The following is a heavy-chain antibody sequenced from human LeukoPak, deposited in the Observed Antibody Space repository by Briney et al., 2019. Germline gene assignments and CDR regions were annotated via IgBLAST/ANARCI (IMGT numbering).Heavy chain of an antibody. V-gene: IGHV4-34*01. CDR2: INHSGST. Sequence: PSETLSLTCAVYGGSFSGYYWSWIRQPPGKGLEWIGEINHSGSTNYNPSLKSRVTISVDTSKNQFSLKLSSVTAADTAVYYCARGGIPRKYSSSWYHYYYYYYGMDVWGQGTTVTVSS. D-gene: IGHD6-13*01. J-gene: IGHJ6*02. CDR3: ARGGIPRKYSSSWYHYYYYYYGMDV. CDR1: GGSFSGYY.